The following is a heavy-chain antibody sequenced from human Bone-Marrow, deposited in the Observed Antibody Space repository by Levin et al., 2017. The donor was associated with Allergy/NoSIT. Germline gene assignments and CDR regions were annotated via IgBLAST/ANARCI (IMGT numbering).Heavy chain of an antibody. V-gene: IGHV3-72*01. CDR3: ARATTEAVAALRTFYYYYGMDV. CDR1: GFTFSDHY. CDR2: TRNKANSYTT. D-gene: IGHD6-19*01. Sequence: SCAASGFTFSDHYMDWVRQAPGKGLEWVGRTRNKANSYTTEYAASVKGRFTISRDDSKNSLYLQMNSLKTEDTAVYYCARATTEAVAALRTFYYYYGMDVWGQGTTVTVSS. J-gene: IGHJ6*02.